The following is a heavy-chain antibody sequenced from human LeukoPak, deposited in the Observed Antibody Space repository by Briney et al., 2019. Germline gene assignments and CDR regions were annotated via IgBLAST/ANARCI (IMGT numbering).Heavy chain of an antibody. V-gene: IGHV1-46*01. CDR3: ARDGLWGVQLWYY. Sequence: GASVKVSCKASGYTFTSYYMHWVRQAPGQGLEWMGVINPSGGSTNYAQKFQGRVTMTRDTSTSTVYMELRSLRSDDTAVYYCARDGLWGVQLWYYWGQGTLVTVSS. CDR2: INPSGGST. CDR1: GYTFTSYY. J-gene: IGHJ4*02. D-gene: IGHD5-18*01.